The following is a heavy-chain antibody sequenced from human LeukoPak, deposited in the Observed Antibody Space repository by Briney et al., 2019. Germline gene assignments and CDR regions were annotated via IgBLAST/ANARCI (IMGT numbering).Heavy chain of an antibody. Sequence: GASVKVSCKVSGYTLTELSMHWVRQGPGKGLEWMGGFDPEDAETIHAQKFQGRVTLTEDTSTDTAYMELSSLRSEDTAVYYCAIEGSKSRYFDWLQTWGQGTLVTVSS. CDR1: GYTLTELS. V-gene: IGHV1-24*01. CDR3: AIEGSKSRYFDWLQT. CDR2: FDPEDAET. D-gene: IGHD3-9*01. J-gene: IGHJ5*02.